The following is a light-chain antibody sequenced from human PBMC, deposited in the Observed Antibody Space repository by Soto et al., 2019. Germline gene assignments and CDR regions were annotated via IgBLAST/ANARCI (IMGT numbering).Light chain of an antibody. CDR1: SSDVGGYNL. CDR3: CSSSGSSTSVV. V-gene: IGLV2-23*01. J-gene: IGLJ2*01. CDR2: EGS. Sequence: QSALTQPASVSGSPGQSITISCTGTSSDVGGYNLVSWYQQHPGKAPKLMIYEGSKRPSGVSNRFSGSKSGNTASLTISGLQEEDEADDYCCSSSGSSTSVVFGGGTKLTVL.